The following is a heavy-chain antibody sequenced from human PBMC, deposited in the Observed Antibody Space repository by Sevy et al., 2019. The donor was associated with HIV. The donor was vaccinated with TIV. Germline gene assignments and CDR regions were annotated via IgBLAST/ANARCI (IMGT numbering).Heavy chain of an antibody. V-gene: IGHV4-38-2*02. CDR3: ARDRKYPLYYFDY. CDR2: IHHSGIT. D-gene: IGHD6-6*01. J-gene: IGHJ4*01. Sequence: SETLSLTCTVSGYSIRNGYYWAWIRQPPGKGLEWIGSIHHSGITHYNPSLKSRVIISVDTSKNQVSLELSSVTAADMAMYYCARDRKYPLYYFDYWGHGILVTVSS. CDR1: GYSIRNGYY.